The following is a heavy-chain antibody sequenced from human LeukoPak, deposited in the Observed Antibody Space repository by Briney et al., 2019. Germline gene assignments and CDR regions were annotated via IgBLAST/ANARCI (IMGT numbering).Heavy chain of an antibody. Sequence: PGGSLRLSCAASGFTFRSYEMTWVRQAPGKGLGWFSYISGSGKTIYYADSVKGRFTISRDNAKNSLYLQMNSLRVADMAYYYCARGCRGEGAHDAFDIWGQGTMVTVSS. CDR3: ARGCRGEGAHDAFDI. CDR1: GFTFRSYE. V-gene: IGHV3-48*03. J-gene: IGHJ3*02. CDR2: ISGSGKTI. D-gene: IGHD3-10*01.